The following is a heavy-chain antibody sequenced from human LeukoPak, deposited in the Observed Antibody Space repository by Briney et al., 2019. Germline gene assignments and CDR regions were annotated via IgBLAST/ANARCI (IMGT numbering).Heavy chain of an antibody. CDR1: GFTFSSYS. CDR3: ANAPRGDFQH. CDR2: IRTSSSYI. J-gene: IGHJ1*01. V-gene: IGHV3-21*01. Sequence: GGSLRLSCAASGFTFSSYSMNWVRQAPGKGLEWVSSIRTSSSYIYYADSVKGRFTISRDNAKNSLYLQMNSLRAEDTAVYYCANAPRGDFQHWGQGTLVTVSS.